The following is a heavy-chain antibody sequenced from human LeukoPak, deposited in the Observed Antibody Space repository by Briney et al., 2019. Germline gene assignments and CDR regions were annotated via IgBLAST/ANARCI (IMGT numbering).Heavy chain of an antibody. D-gene: IGHD2-15*01. J-gene: IGHJ3*02. V-gene: IGHV1-58*01. CDR2: IVVGSGNT. CDR1: GFTFTSSA. CDR3: AAPSSGDDAFDI. Sequence: GASVKVSCKASGFTFTSSAVQWVRQARGQRLEWIGWIVVGSGNTNYAQKFQERVTITRDMSTSTAYMELSSLRSEDTAVYYCAAPSSGDDAFDIWGQGTMVTVSS.